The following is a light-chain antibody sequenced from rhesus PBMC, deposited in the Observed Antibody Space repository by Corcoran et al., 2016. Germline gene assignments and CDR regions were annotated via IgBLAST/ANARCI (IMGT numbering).Light chain of an antibody. J-gene: IGLJ1*01. CDR1: SSDIGAYNY. CDR2: EVT. V-gene: IGLV2-32*02. Sequence: QAALTQPPSVSGSPGQSVTISCTGTSSDIGAYNYVSCYQQHPGSAPNLLIFEVTKRPSGVSDRFPGSKSGNTASLTISGVQAEDEADYYCSVHAGSNTFYIFAAGTRVTVL. CDR3: SVHAGSNTFYI.